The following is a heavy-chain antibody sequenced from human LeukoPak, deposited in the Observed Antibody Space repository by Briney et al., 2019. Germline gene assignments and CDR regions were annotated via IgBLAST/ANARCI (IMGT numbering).Heavy chain of an antibody. D-gene: IGHD5-12*01. CDR1: GFTVSSNY. Sequence: GGSLRLSCAASGFTVSSNYVSWVRQAPGKGLEWVSVIYSGGSTYYADSVKGRFTISRDNSKNTLYLQMNSLRAEDTAVYYCHISEGVATDFDYWGQGTLVTVSS. CDR2: IYSGGST. J-gene: IGHJ4*02. CDR3: HISEGVATDFDY. V-gene: IGHV3-53*01.